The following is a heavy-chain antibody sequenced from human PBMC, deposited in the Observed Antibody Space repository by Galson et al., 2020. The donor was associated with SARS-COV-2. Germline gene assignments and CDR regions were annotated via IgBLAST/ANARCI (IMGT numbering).Heavy chain of an antibody. J-gene: IGHJ3*02. D-gene: IGHD3-3*01. CDR3: ARGKFSTIFGVVINDAFDI. CDR1: GGSFSGYY. V-gene: IGHV4-34*01. CDR2: INHSGST. Sequence: SETLSLTCAVSGGSFSGYYWSWIRQPPGKGLEWIGEINHSGSTNYNPSLKSRVTISVDTSKNQFSLKLSSVTAADTAVYYCARGKFSTIFGVVINDAFDIWGQGTMVTVSS.